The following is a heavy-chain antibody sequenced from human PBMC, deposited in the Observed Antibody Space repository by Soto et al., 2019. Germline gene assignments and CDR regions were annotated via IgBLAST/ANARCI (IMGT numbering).Heavy chain of an antibody. J-gene: IGHJ4*02. CDR2: IWYDGSNK. CDR1: GFTFSSYG. D-gene: IGHD1-26*01. Sequence: QVQLVESGGGVVQPGRSLRLSCAASGFTFSSYGMHWVRQAPGKGLEWVAVIWYDGSNKYYADSVKGRFTISRDNSKNTLYLQMNSLRAEDTAVYYCARDQTDTTTAPAGYWGQGTLVTVSS. V-gene: IGHV3-33*01. CDR3: ARDQTDTTTAPAGY.